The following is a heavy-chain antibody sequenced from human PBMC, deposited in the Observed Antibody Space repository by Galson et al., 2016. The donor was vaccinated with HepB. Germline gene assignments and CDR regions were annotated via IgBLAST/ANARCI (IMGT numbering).Heavy chain of an antibody. CDR1: GFTLDHYA. CDR3: AKDSGAYYYDSSGYRRNAFDI. J-gene: IGHJ3*02. Sequence: SLRLSCAASGFTLDHYAMHWVRQAPGKGLEWVSGISWNSGSIGYADSVKGRFTIFRDNAKNSLYLQMNSLRAGDTALYYCAKDSGAYYYDSSGYRRNAFDIWGQGTMVTVSS. D-gene: IGHD3-22*01. CDR2: ISWNSGSI. V-gene: IGHV3-9*01.